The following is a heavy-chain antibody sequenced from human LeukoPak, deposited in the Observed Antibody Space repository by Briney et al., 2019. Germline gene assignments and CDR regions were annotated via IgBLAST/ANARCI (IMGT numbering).Heavy chain of an antibody. D-gene: IGHD2-2*01. CDR3: ARDLGYCSSTSCEENWFDP. Sequence: SQTLSLTCAVSGGSISSGGYSWSWIRQPPGKGLEWIGYIYHSGSTYYNPSLKSRVTISVDRSKNQFSLKLSSVTAADTAVYYCARDLGYCSSTSCEENWFDPWGQGTLVTVSS. J-gene: IGHJ5*02. CDR1: GGSISSGGYS. V-gene: IGHV4-30-2*01. CDR2: IYHSGST.